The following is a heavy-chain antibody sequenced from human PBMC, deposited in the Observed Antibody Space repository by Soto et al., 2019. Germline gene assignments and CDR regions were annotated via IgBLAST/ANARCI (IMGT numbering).Heavy chain of an antibody. CDR3: GSTVAGRSSDWFDP. CDR2: IYYSGTT. CDR1: GGSISSGDSY. J-gene: IGHJ5*02. D-gene: IGHD6-19*01. V-gene: IGHV4-30-4*01. Sequence: SETLSLTCTVSGGSISSGDSYWGWIRQPPGKGLEWIGSIYYSGTTHYNPSLKSRVTMSLDTLKNQFSLKLSFVTGADTAVYYCGSTVAGRSSDWFDPWGQGKLVTVSS.